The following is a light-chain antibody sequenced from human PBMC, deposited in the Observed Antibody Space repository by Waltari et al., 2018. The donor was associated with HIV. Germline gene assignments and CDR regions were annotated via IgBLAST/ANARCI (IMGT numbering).Light chain of an antibody. J-gene: IGKJ1*01. CDR2: GAS. V-gene: IGKV3-20*01. CDR3: QQYDSPPWT. CDR1: QSVSTSQ. Sequence: EIAMTQSPATLSLSPGVRATLTCSASQSVSTSQLARYHQKPGRAPSLRIYGASSRAADISDRFSGSGSGTDFTLTINRLEPEDFAVYFCQQYDSPPWTFGQGTKVEIK.